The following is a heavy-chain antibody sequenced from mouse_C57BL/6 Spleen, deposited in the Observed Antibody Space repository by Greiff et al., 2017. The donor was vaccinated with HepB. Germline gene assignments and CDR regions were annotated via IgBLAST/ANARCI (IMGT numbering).Heavy chain of an antibody. Sequence: EVKLMESGPELVKPGASVKISCKASGYSFTGYYMNWVKQSPEKSLEWIGEINPSTGGTTYNQKFKAKATLTVDKSSSTAYMQLKSLTSEDSAVYYCALIYYGGAMDYWGQGTSVTVSS. CDR3: ALIYYGGAMDY. CDR1: GYSFTGYY. J-gene: IGHJ4*01. CDR2: INPSTGGT. D-gene: IGHD2-1*01. V-gene: IGHV1-42*01.